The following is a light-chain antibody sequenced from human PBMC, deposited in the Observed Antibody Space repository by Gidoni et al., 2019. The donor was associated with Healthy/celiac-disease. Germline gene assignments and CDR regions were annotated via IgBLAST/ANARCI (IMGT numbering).Light chain of an antibody. V-gene: IGLV2-14*01. J-gene: IGLJ3*02. Sequence: QSALTQPASVSGSHGQSITISCTGTSSDVGGYNYVSWYHQHPGNAPKLMIYDVSNRPSGVSNRFSGSKSGNTASLTISGLQAEDEAEYYCSSYTSSSTFWVFGGGTKLTVL. CDR2: DVS. CDR1: SSDVGGYNY. CDR3: SSYTSSSTFWV.